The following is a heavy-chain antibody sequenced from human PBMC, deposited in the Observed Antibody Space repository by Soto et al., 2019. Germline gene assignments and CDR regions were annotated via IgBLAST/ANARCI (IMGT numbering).Heavy chain of an antibody. CDR2: LTGSGGST. J-gene: IGHJ4*02. CDR1: GFTFSSYA. V-gene: IGHV3-23*01. CDR3: AKYLYTSSWLKVFDY. Sequence: EVQLLESGGGLVQPGGSLRLSCAASGFTFSSYAMSWVRQAPGKGLEWVSGLTGSGGSTYYADSVKGRFTISRDNSKNTLYLQMNSLRAEDTAIYYCAKYLYTSSWLKVFDYWGQGTLVTVSS. D-gene: IGHD6-13*01.